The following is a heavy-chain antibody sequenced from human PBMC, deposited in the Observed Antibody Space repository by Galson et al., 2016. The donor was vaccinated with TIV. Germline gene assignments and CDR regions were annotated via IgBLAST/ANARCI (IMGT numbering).Heavy chain of an antibody. J-gene: IGHJ3*02. CDR2: FYYSGTT. CDR3: ARDYSQVPRVLEM. Sequence: LSLTCTVSGGSISSYHWTWVRQTPAKGLEWIGHFYYSGTTTYNPSLRGRVSISADPSRNEFYLRMNSVTAADTAIYYCARDYSQVPRVLEMWGQGTVVT. V-gene: IGHV4-59*01. CDR1: GGSISSYH. D-gene: IGHD2-15*01.